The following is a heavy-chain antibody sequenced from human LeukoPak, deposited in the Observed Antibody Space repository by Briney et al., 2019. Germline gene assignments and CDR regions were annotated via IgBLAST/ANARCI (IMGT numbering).Heavy chain of an antibody. D-gene: IGHD3-10*01. CDR1: GYTFTSYG. Sequence: SVKVSCKHSGYTFTSYGISWVRQAPGQTLEWMGWISAYNGNTNYAQKLQGRLTMTTDTSTSTAYMELRSLRSDDTAVYYCARVLWFGEFIDYWGQGTLVTVSS. V-gene: IGHV1-18*01. CDR3: ARVLWFGEFIDY. CDR2: ISAYNGNT. J-gene: IGHJ4*02.